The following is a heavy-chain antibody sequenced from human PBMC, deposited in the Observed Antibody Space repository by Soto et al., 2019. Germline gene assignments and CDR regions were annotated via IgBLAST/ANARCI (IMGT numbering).Heavy chain of an antibody. CDR2: IIPIFGTA. J-gene: IGHJ5*02. CDR3: AREPSSGWYEEGFDP. D-gene: IGHD6-19*01. V-gene: IGHV1-69*13. Sequence: ASVKVSCKASGGTFSSYAISWVRQAPGQGLEWMGGIIPIFGTANYAQKFQGRVTITADESTSTAYMELSSLRSEDTAVYYCAREPSSGWYEEGFDPWGQGTLVTVSS. CDR1: GGTFSSYA.